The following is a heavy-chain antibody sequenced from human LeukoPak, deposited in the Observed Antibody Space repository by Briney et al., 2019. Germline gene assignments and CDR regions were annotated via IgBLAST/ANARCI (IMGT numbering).Heavy chain of an antibody. Sequence: LTGGSLRLSCAASGFTFSSYSTNWIRQAPGKGLEWVSYISSSSSLIYYADSVKGRFTVSRDIAKNSLYLQMNSLRAEDTAVYYCTRLGQDYYYYMDVWGKGTTVTVSS. CDR2: ISSSSSLI. D-gene: IGHD7-27*01. V-gene: IGHV3-48*01. J-gene: IGHJ6*03. CDR1: GFTFSSYS. CDR3: TRLGQDYYYYMDV.